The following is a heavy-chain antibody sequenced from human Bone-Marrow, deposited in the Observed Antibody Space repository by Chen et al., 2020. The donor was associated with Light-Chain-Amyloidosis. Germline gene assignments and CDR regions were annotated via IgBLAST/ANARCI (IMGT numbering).Heavy chain of an antibody. CDR1: GHSLNGYY. CDR2: ISASSGGT. Sequence: QGPLVQSGAEVKKPGASVRGSCRASGHSLNGYYIHWVRQAPGQGLEWMGWISASSGGTDYTQKFQGRVTMTRDTSITTAYMELRSLRFDDTAIYYCAKSRQQWLVRDAFDIWGQGTMLTVSS. V-gene: IGHV1-2*02. D-gene: IGHD6-19*01. CDR3: AKSRQQWLVRDAFDI. J-gene: IGHJ3*02.